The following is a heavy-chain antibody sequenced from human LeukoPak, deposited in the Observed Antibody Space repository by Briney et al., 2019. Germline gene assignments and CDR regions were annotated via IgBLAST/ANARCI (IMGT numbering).Heavy chain of an antibody. J-gene: IGHJ4*02. D-gene: IGHD3-9*01. CDR1: GFTFCNAW. V-gene: IGHV3-15*01. CDR3: TTVPIFYDLLTGYAWKHSYYYFDY. CDR2: IKRKTDGGTP. Sequence: GGSLRLFCAAPGFTFCNAWWRGVGQAPGKGLHWVGRIKRKTDGGTPDYAAAVKVRFTISRYHSKNTLYLQMNSLKTENTAVYYCTTVPIFYDLLTGYAWKHSYYYFDYWGQGTLVTVSS.